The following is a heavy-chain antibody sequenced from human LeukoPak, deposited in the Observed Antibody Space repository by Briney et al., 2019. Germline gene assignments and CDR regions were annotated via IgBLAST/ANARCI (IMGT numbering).Heavy chain of an antibody. V-gene: IGHV4-38-2*02. CDR2: INHSGST. J-gene: IGHJ4*02. CDR1: GYSISSGYY. D-gene: IGHD5-18*01. Sequence: SETLSLTCTVSGYSISSGYYWGWIRQPPGKGLEWIGEINHSGSTNYNPSLKSRVTISVDTSKNQFSLKLSSVTAADTAVYYCARHTYTAMAHDYWGQGTLVTVSP. CDR3: ARHTYTAMAHDY.